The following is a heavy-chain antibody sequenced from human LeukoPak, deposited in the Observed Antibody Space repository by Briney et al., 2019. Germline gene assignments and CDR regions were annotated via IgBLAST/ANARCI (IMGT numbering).Heavy chain of an antibody. CDR2: IYHSGST. CDR1: GYSISSGYY. CDR3: ARLRTSCCIDY. J-gene: IGHJ4*02. Sequence: SETLSLTCAVSGYSISSGYYWGWIRRPPGKGLEWIGSIYHSGSTYYNPSLKSRVTISVDTSKNQFSLKLSSVTAADTAVYYCARLRTSCCIDYWGQGTLVTVSS. D-gene: IGHD2-2*01. V-gene: IGHV4-38-2*01.